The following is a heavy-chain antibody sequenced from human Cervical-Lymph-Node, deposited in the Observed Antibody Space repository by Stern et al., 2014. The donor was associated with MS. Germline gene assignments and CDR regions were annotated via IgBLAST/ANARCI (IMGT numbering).Heavy chain of an antibody. D-gene: IGHD2/OR15-2a*01. J-gene: IGHJ4*02. Sequence: QVTLRESGPTLVKPTQTLTLTCTFSGFSLSTSGMRVSWLRQPPGKALEWLALPAWADDKYYSTSLKTRLTIYTDSFTTHVVLTMTNMDPVDTATYDCARSFYDCGSAALGPFDYWGQGTLVTVSS. V-gene: IGHV2-70*01. CDR3: ARSFYDCGSAALGPFDY. CDR1: GFSLSTSGMR. CDR2: PAWADDK.